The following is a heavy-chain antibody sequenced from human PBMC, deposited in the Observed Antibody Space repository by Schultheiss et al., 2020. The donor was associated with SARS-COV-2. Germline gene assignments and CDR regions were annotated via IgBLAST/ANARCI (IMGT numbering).Heavy chain of an antibody. V-gene: IGHV4-61*01. D-gene: IGHD3-22*01. J-gene: IGHJ3*02. Sequence: SETLSLTCTVSGGSISSSSYYWNWIRQPPGKGLEWIGRIYTSGSTNYNPSLKSRVTISVDTSKNQFSLKLSSVTAADTAVYYCARFSENYYDSSAFDIWGQGTMVTVSS. CDR3: ARFSENYYDSSAFDI. CDR2: IYTSGST. CDR1: GGSISSSSYY.